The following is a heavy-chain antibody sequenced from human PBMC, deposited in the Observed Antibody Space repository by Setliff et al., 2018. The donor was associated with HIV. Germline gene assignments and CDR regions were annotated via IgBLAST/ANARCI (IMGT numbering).Heavy chain of an antibody. V-gene: IGHV4-4*02. D-gene: IGHD3-3*01. CDR2: IYRSGSA. CDR3: ARKREAWSAYDS. CDR1: GGSISSSNW. Sequence: SETLSLTCAVSGGSISSSNWWSWVRQPPGKGLEWIGEIYRSGSANYNPSLKSRVIISIDKSKNKFSLKVSSVTAADTAVYYCARKREAWSAYDSWGQGTLVTVSS. J-gene: IGHJ5*02.